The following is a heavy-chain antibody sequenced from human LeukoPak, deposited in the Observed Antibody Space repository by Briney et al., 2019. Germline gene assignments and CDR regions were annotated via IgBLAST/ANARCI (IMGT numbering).Heavy chain of an antibody. CDR3: AKSYCSGGSCYYKVLYFDY. Sequence: LAGGSLRLSCAASGFTFSSYAMSWVRQAPGKGLEWVSAISGSGGSTYYADSVKGRFTISRDNSKNTLYLQMNGLRAEDTAVYYCAKSYCSGGSCYYKVLYFDYWGQGTLVTVSS. CDR2: ISGSGGST. D-gene: IGHD2-15*01. CDR1: GFTFSSYA. J-gene: IGHJ4*02. V-gene: IGHV3-23*01.